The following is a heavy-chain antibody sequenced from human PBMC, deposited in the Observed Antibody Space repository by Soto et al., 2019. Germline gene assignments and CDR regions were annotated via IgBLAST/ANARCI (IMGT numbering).Heavy chain of an antibody. V-gene: IGHV3-7*01. CDR2: IKEDASEK. CDR1: GFTCSNYW. J-gene: IGHJ4*02. CDR3: ATAIEAPFNNYDY. Sequence: EVQLVESGGDLVQPGGSLSLSCVASGFTCSNYWMNWVRQAPGMGLEWVAGIKEDASEKNDVDSVKGRFSISRDNAKNSLFLQLNSLRAEDTAVYYCATAIEAPFNNYDYWGQGTLVTVSS.